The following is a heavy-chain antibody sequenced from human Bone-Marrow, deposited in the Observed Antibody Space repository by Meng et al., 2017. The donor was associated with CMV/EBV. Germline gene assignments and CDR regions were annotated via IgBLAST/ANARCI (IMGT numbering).Heavy chain of an antibody. V-gene: IGHV3-48*03. J-gene: IGHJ3*02. CDR1: GFTFSSYE. CDR3: ARDKGLGAFDI. CDR2: ISSSGSTI. Sequence: GESPKISCAASGFTFSSYEMNWVRQAPGKGLGWVSYISSSGSTIYYADSMKGRFTISRDNAKNSLYLQMNSPKAEDTAVYYCARDKGLGAFDIWGQGTMVTVSS.